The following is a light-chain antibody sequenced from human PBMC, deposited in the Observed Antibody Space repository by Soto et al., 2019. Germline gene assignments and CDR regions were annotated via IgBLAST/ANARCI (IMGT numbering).Light chain of an antibody. V-gene: IGLV2-14*01. CDR3: SSYTSSSLYV. J-gene: IGLJ1*01. CDR1: SSDVGGYSF. CDR2: DVS. Sequence: QSLLTQPASVSGSPGQSIAISCTGTSSDVGGYSFVSWYQQHPGKAPKVMIYDVSNRPSGVSDRFSGSKSGNAASLTISGLQAEDEADYYCSSYTSSSLYVFGTGTKVTVL.